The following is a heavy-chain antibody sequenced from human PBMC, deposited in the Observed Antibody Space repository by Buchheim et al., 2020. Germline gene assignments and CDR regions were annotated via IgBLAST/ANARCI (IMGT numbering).Heavy chain of an antibody. CDR2: IYNGVTT. V-gene: IGHV4-31*03. Sequence: VQLQESGPGLVKPSQTLSLTCTVSGGSISSGGYYWNWIRHHPGKGLEWIEYIYNGVTTHYNPSLRSRLIISVDKSENQFSLKLSSVTAADTAVYYCARAGYYDSRGYLGDFDYWGQGTL. J-gene: IGHJ4*02. D-gene: IGHD3-22*01. CDR1: GGSISSGGYY. CDR3: ARAGYYDSRGYLGDFDY.